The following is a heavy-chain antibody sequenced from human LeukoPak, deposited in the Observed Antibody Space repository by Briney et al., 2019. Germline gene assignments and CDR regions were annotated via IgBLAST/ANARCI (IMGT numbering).Heavy chain of an antibody. V-gene: IGHV3-7*01. CDR2: IKEDGGEK. J-gene: IGHJ3*02. CDR3: ARVLGCTNGVCHDAFDI. D-gene: IGHD2-8*01. CDR1: GFTFSRYW. Sequence: GGSLRLSCAGSGFTFSRYWMSWVRQAPGKGLEWVANIKEDGGEKFHVDSVKGRFTISRDNAKKSLYLQMNSLRAEDTAVYFCARVLGCTNGVCHDAFDIWGQGTVVTVSS.